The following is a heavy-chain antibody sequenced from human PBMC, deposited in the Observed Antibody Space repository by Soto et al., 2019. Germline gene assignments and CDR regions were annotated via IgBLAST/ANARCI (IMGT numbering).Heavy chain of an antibody. V-gene: IGHV1-8*01. J-gene: IGHJ6*03. Sequence: ASVKVSCKASGYTFTSYDINWVRQATGQGLEWMGWMNPNSGNTGYAQKFQGRVTMTRNTSISTAYMELSSLRSGDTAVYYCARVYYDFWSGSIPYMDVWGKGTTVTVSS. D-gene: IGHD3-3*01. CDR3: ARVYYDFWSGSIPYMDV. CDR2: MNPNSGNT. CDR1: GYTFTSYD.